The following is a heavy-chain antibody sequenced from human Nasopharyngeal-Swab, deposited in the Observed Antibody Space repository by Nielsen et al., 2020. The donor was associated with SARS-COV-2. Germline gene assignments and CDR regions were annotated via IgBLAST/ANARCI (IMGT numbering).Heavy chain of an antibody. J-gene: IGHJ4*02. CDR3: ARPAGGGYFDY. D-gene: IGHD3-16*01. V-gene: IGHV5-51*04. CDR2: IYPGDSDT. Sequence: VRQMPGKGLEWMGIIYPGDSDTRYSPSFQGQVTISAEKPISTAYLQWSSLKASDTAMYYCARPAGGGYFDYWGQGTLVTVSS.